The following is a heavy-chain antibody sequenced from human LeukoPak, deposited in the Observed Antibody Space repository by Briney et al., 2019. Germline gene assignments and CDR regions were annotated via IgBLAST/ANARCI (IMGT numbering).Heavy chain of an antibody. Sequence: GSLRLSCAASGFTFSSYSMNWVRQAPGKGLEWVSYISSSSSTIYYADSVKGRFSISRDNAKNSLYLQMNSLRAEDTAVYYCAREVLGYCSGGSCYSDYWGQGTLVTVSS. CDR1: GFTFSSYS. CDR3: AREVLGYCSGGSCYSDY. J-gene: IGHJ4*02. CDR2: ISSSSSTI. V-gene: IGHV3-48*01. D-gene: IGHD2-15*01.